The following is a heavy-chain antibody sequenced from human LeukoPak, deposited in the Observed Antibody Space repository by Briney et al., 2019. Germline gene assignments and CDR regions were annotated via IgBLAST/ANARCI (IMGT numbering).Heavy chain of an antibody. Sequence: GGSLRLSCAASGFMFSTYWMSWVRQAPGKGLEWVANINQDRSHKNYVESVKGRFTVSRDNAKNLLYLQMNGLSAEDTATYYCARDPPSDSNWYPDYWGQGILVAVSS. CDR3: ARDPPSDSNWYPDY. V-gene: IGHV3-7*01. CDR1: GFMFSTYW. J-gene: IGHJ4*02. D-gene: IGHD6-13*01. CDR2: INQDRSHK.